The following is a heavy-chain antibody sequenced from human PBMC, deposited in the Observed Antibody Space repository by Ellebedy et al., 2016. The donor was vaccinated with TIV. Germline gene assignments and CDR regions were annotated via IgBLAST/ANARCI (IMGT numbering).Heavy chain of an antibody. Sequence: AASVKVSCKASGYIFTSYGISWVRQAPGQGLEWLGRISAHNANPNYARKVRGRFTVTTDTSTNTAYMELRSLRSDDTAVYYCARDLGFNYGMDVWGQGTTVTVSS. CDR2: ISAHNANP. D-gene: IGHD3-16*01. CDR1: GYIFTSYG. J-gene: IGHJ6*02. V-gene: IGHV1-18*04. CDR3: ARDLGFNYGMDV.